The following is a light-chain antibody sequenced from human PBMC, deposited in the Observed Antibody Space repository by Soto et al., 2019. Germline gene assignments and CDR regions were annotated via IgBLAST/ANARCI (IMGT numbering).Light chain of an antibody. CDR1: QGVLYSFNNKNY. V-gene: IGKV4-1*01. CDR2: WAS. CDR3: RHYDRLLGG. Sequence: KSRQGVLYSFNNKNYLAWYQQKPGQSPKLLIYWASTRESGVPDRFICCGTGRDFTLTCSLLLADDVAVCSMRHYDRLLGGIGGGTKVDIK. J-gene: IGKJ4*01.